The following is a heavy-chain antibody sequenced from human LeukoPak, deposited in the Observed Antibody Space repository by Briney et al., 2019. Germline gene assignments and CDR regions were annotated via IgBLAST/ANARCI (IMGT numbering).Heavy chain of an antibody. CDR2: IIPIFGTA. Sequence: SVKVSCKASGGTFSSYAISWVRPAPGQGLEWMGGIIPIFGTANYAQKFQGRVTITADESTSTAYMELSSLRSEDTAVYYCARVQRYYYGMDVWGQGTTVTVSS. V-gene: IGHV1-69*13. CDR1: GGTFSSYA. CDR3: ARVQRYYYGMDV. J-gene: IGHJ6*02.